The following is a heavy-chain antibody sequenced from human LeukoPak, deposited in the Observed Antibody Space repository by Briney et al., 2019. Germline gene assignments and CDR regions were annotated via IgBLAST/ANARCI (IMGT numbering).Heavy chain of an antibody. CDR3: AREPFFGVVLPNWFDP. V-gene: IGHV3-74*01. CDR2: INSDGSST. D-gene: IGHD3-3*01. J-gene: IGHJ5*02. CDR1: GFTFSSYW. Sequence: GGSLRLSCAASGFTFSSYWMHWVRQAPGKGLVWVSRINSDGSSTSYADSVKGRFTISRDNAKNTLYLQMNSLRAEDTAVYYCAREPFFGVVLPNWFDPWGQGTLVTVSS.